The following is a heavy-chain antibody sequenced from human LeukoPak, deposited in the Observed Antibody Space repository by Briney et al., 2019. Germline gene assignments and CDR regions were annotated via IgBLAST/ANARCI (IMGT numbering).Heavy chain of an antibody. CDR2: INHSGST. J-gene: IGHJ4*02. D-gene: IGHD3-10*01. CDR3: AGDHFYYGSGSYSDY. Sequence: PSETLSLTCAVYGGSFSGYYWSWIRQPPGKGLEWIGEINHSGSTNYNPSLKSRVTISVDTSKNQSSLKLSSVTAADTAVYYCAGDHFYYGSGSYSDYWGQGTLVTVSS. V-gene: IGHV4-34*01. CDR1: GGSFSGYY.